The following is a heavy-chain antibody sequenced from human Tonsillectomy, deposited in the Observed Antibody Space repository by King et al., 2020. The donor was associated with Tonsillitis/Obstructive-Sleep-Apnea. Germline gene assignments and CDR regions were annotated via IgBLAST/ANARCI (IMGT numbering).Heavy chain of an antibody. V-gene: IGHV3-30*18. D-gene: IGHD6-19*01. CDR2: ISYDASNK. J-gene: IGHJ4*02. CDR1: GFTFSGSG. Sequence: VQLVESGGGVVQPGRSLRLSCAASGFTFSGSGMHWVRQAPGKGLEWVAVISYDASNKYYADSVRGRFTISRDNSKNTLYLQMNSLRAEDTAVYYCSKVLGGGWDLDYWGQGTVVSVSS. CDR3: SKVLGGGWDLDY.